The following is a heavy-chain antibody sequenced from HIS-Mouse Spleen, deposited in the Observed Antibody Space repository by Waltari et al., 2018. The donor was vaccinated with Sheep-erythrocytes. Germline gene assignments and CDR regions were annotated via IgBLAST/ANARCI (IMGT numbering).Heavy chain of an antibody. CDR3: ARHKDTAMVHFDY. CDR2: IYYSGST. CDR1: GCSISSSSYY. D-gene: IGHD5-18*01. Sequence: QLQLQESGPGLVKPSETLSLTCTVSGCSISSSSYYWGWIRQPPGKGLEWIGSIYYSGSTYYNPSLKSRFTISVDTSKNQFSLKLSSVTAADTAVYYCARHKDTAMVHFDYWGQGTLVTVSS. J-gene: IGHJ4*02. V-gene: IGHV4-39*01.